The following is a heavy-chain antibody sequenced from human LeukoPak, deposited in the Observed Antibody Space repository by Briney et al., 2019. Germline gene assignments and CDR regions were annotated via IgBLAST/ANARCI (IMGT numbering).Heavy chain of an antibody. CDR2: ISYEGGTQ. Sequence: PGGSLRLSCAASGVTLSPYGMHWVRQAPGKGLEWVAVISYEGGTQHYADSVKGRFIISRDSAKHLVYLQMNSLRADDTGVYYCAREGVPGDGDHFDYWGQGTLVTVSS. D-gene: IGHD3-16*01. V-gene: IGHV3-30*03. J-gene: IGHJ4*02. CDR3: AREGVPGDGDHFDY. CDR1: GVTLSPYG.